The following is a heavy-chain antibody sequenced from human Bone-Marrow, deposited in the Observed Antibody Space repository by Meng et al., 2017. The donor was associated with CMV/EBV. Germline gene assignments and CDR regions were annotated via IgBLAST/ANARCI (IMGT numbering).Heavy chain of an antibody. V-gene: IGHV3-11*04. CDR1: GFTFSDYY. D-gene: IGHD3-10*01. Sequence: GESLKISCAASGFTFSDYYMNWVRQAPGRGLEWISFISSDDRTKTYADSVKGRFIISRDNAKNSVSLEMRSLRVEDTALYYCARDRGVVIPAAPYYFDYWGQGTLVTVSS. CDR3: ARDRGVVIPAAPYYFDY. J-gene: IGHJ4*02. CDR2: ISSDDRTK.